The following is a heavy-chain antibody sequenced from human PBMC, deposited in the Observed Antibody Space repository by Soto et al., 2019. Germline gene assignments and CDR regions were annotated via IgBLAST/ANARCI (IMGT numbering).Heavy chain of an antibody. V-gene: IGHV1-69*12. CDR1: GGTFSSNA. Sequence: QVQLVQSGTEVKKPGSSVKVSCKASGGTFSSNAISWVRQAPGQGLEWMGGIIPIFGTPNYAQKFQGRVIITADESTSTAYIDLSSLRSEDTAVYYCARRRDGNNLGFVYTMDVWGQGTTVTVSS. CDR3: ARRRDGNNLGFVYTMDV. CDR2: IIPIFGTP. D-gene: IGHD1-20*01. J-gene: IGHJ6*02.